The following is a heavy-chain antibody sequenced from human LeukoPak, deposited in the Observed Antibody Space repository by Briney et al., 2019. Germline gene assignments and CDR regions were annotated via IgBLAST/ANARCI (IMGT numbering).Heavy chain of an antibody. Sequence: PSETLSLTCAVYGGSFSGYYWSWIRQPPGKGLEWIGEINHSGSTNYNPSLKSRVTISVGTSKNQFSLKLSSVTAADTAVYYCASLFTTVTTFYYYYYGMDVWGQGTTVTVSS. CDR3: ASLFTTVTTFYYYYYGMDV. V-gene: IGHV4-34*01. J-gene: IGHJ6*02. D-gene: IGHD4-17*01. CDR2: INHSGST. CDR1: GGSFSGYY.